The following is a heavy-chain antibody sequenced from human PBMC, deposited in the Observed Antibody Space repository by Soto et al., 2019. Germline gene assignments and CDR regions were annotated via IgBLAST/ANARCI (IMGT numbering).Heavy chain of an antibody. CDR2: INAYNGNT. Sequence: ASVKVSCKASGYTLTSSDIKWVRQAPGQGLEWMGWINAYNGNTNYAQKLQGRVTMTTDTSTSTAYMELRSLRSDDTAVYYCARVLPPFDPWGQGTLVTVSS. J-gene: IGHJ5*02. CDR3: ARVLPPFDP. V-gene: IGHV1-18*01. CDR1: GYTLTSSD.